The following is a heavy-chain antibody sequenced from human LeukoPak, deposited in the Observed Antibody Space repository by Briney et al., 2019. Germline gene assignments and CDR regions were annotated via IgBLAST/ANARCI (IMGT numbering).Heavy chain of an antibody. Sequence: PSETLSLTSTVSGGSISSYYWSWIRQPPGKGLEWIGYIYYSGSTNYNPSLKSRVTISVDTSKNQFSLKLSSVTAADTAVYYCARADYGSLDYWGQGTLVTVSS. CDR3: ARADYGSLDY. D-gene: IGHD3-16*01. V-gene: IGHV4-59*01. CDR2: IYYSGST. J-gene: IGHJ4*02. CDR1: GGSISSYY.